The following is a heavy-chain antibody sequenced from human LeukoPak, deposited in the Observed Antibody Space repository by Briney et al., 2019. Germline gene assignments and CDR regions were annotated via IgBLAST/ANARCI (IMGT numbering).Heavy chain of an antibody. CDR3: AKGTEGYCSGTICYPFDY. CDR2: ISYDGSNK. J-gene: IGHJ4*02. D-gene: IGHD2-15*01. Sequence: GGSLRLSCAASGFTFSSYAMHWVRQAPGKGLEWVAVISYDGSNKYYADSVKGRFTISRDNSKNTLYLQLNSLRAEDTAVYYCAKGTEGYCSGTICYPFDYWGRGTLVTVSS. CDR1: GFTFSSYA. V-gene: IGHV3-30*04.